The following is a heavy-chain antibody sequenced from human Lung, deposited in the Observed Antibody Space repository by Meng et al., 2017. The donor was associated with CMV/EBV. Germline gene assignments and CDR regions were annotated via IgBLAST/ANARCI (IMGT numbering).Heavy chain of an antibody. J-gene: IGHJ4*01. CDR1: GYSVSGFY. CDR2: VNPISDDT. Sequence: SCQASGYSVSGFYLNWARQAPGHGLEWLGRVNPISDDTHLAQKFEGRITVTRGATINTAFMELTRLRPDDTAVYYCAKSSDNGWSSWGPGTLVTVSS. D-gene: IGHD6-19*01. V-gene: IGHV1-2*06. CDR3: AKSSDNGWSS.